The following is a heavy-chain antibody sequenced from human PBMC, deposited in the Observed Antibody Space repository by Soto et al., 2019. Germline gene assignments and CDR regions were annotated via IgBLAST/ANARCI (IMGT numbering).Heavy chain of an antibody. J-gene: IGHJ5*02. Sequence: GGSLRLSCAASGVQRRNYWMHWVRQPPGNGLLWVSRINSEGSSVIDADSGKGRFTGSRDNTKNTLYLQMNNLRAEDPAVYYCVRDQSVAGPTTLFDPWGQGVLVTVSS. CDR1: GVQRRNYW. V-gene: IGHV3-74*01. CDR3: VRDQSVAGPTTLFDP. CDR2: INSEGSSV. D-gene: IGHD6-19*01.